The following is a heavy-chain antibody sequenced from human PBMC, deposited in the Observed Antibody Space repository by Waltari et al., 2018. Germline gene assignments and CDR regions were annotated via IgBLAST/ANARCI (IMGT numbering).Heavy chain of an antibody. CDR1: GSSCSSYS. J-gene: IGHJ3*02. V-gene: IGHV3-21*01. CDR2: ISSSSSYI. CDR3: ASRSGSLRAFDI. D-gene: IGHD1-26*01. Sequence: EVLLVESGVRVLKPGAPSRLPGAAFGSSCSSYSRNWVRQAPGKGLEWVASISSSSSYIYYADSVKGRFTISRDNAKNSLYLQMNSLRAEDTAVYYCASRSGSLRAFDIWGQGTMVTVSS.